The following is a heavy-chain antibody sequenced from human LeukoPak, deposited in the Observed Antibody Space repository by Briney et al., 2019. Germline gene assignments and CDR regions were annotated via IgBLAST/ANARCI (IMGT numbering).Heavy chain of an antibody. CDR3: AKVTQTYCNGGSCYLDY. D-gene: IGHD2-15*01. CDR2: ISGSGGST. CDR1: GFTFSSYS. J-gene: IGHJ4*02. V-gene: IGHV3-23*01. Sequence: PGGSLRLSCAASGFTFSSYSMNWARQAPGKGLEWVSAISGSGGSTYYADSVKGRFTISRDNSKNTLYLQMNSLRAEDTAVYYCAKVTQTYCNGGSCYLDYWGQGTLVTVSS.